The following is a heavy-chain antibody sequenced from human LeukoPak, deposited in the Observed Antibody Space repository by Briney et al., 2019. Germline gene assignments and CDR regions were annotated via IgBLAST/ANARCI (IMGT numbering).Heavy chain of an antibody. J-gene: IGHJ5*02. CDR1: GLLFSDAW. CDR2: MKGRTDRETT. V-gene: IGHV3-15*01. Sequence: PGGSLRLSCAVSGLLFSDAWMSWVRQGPGKGLEWGGRMKGRTDRETTDFAGPVKGRFTISRDVSTNTLHLQMHSPRTADAAVYYCTCMTTVFTVDLWGQGTLVTVSS. CDR3: TCMTTVFTVDL. D-gene: IGHD4-17*01.